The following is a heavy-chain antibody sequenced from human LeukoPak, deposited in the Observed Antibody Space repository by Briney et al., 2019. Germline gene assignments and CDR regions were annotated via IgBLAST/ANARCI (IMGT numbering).Heavy chain of an antibody. CDR1: GGSISSYY. V-gene: IGHV4-59*01. J-gene: IGHJ5*02. Sequence: PSETLSLTCTVSGGSISSYYWSWIRQPPGKGLEWIGYIYYSGSTNYNPSLKSRVTISVDTSKNQFSLKLSSVTAADTAVYYCARNSYGYGGWFDPWGQGTLVTVSS. CDR3: ARNSYGYGGWFDP. CDR2: IYYSGST. D-gene: IGHD5-18*01.